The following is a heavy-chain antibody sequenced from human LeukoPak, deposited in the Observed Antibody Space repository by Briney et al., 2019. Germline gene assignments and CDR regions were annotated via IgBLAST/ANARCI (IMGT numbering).Heavy chain of an antibody. CDR1: GFTLGSYW. CDR3: ARGSTSGWPDYFDY. CDR2: INGDGSST. D-gene: IGHD6-19*01. Sequence: GGSLRLSCAASGFTLGSYWMHWVRQAPGKGLVWVSRINGDGSSTPYANFVKGRFTISRDNAKNTLYLQMHSLRADDTAVYYCARGSTSGWPDYFDYWGQGSVVTVSS. J-gene: IGHJ4*02. V-gene: IGHV3-74*01.